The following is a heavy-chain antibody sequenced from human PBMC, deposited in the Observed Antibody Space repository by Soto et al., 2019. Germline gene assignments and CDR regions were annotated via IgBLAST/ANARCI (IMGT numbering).Heavy chain of an antibody. CDR1: GGSFSGYY. CDR2: INHSGST. CDR3: ARPAPYYYDSSGYYYDY. Sequence: LSLTCAVYGGSFSGYYWSWIRQPPGKGLEWIGEINHSGSTNYNPSLKSRVTISVDTSKNQFSLKLSSVTAADTAVYYCARPAPYYYDSSGYYYDYWGQGTLVTVSS. J-gene: IGHJ4*02. V-gene: IGHV4-34*01. D-gene: IGHD3-22*01.